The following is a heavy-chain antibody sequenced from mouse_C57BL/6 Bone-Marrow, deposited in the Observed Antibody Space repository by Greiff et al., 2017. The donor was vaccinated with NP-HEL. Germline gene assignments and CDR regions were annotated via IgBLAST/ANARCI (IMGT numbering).Heavy chain of an antibody. V-gene: IGHV1-7*01. CDR1: GYTFTSYW. CDR2: INPSSGYT. CDR3: ALYYYGSSPTPYFDV. D-gene: IGHD1-1*01. Sequence: QVQLKESGAELAKPGASVKLSCKASGYTFTSYWMHWVKQRPGQGLEWIGYINPSSGYTKYNQKFKDKATLTADKSSSTAYMQLSSLTYEDSAVYYCALYYYGSSPTPYFDVWGTGTTVTVSS. J-gene: IGHJ1*03.